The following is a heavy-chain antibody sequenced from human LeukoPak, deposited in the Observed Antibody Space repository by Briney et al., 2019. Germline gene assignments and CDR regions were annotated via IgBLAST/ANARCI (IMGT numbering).Heavy chain of an antibody. CDR2: IKPDGSEE. CDR3: AKPSRSSSNEY. V-gene: IGHV3-7*05. Sequence: PGGSLRLSCAASGFTFSTYWMTSARQAPGKGLEWVATIKPDGSEEYYVDSVKGRFTISRDNAKNSLYLQMNSLRAEDTAVYYCAKPSRSSSNEYWGQGTLVTVSS. J-gene: IGHJ4*02. CDR1: GFTFSTYW. D-gene: IGHD6-13*01.